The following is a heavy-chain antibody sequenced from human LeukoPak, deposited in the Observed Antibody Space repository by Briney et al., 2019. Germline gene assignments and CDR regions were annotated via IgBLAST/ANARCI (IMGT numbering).Heavy chain of an antibody. J-gene: IGHJ6*03. Sequence: SQTLSLTCAISGDSVSSNSATWNWIRQSPSRGLEWLGRTYYRSKWYNDYAVSVESRITVNPDTSKNQLSLQLNSVTPEDTAVYYCARGTRYPHYYMDVWGKGTTVTVSS. D-gene: IGHD1-26*01. CDR3: ARGTRYPHYYMDV. V-gene: IGHV6-1*01. CDR2: TYYRSKWYN. CDR1: GDSVSSNSAT.